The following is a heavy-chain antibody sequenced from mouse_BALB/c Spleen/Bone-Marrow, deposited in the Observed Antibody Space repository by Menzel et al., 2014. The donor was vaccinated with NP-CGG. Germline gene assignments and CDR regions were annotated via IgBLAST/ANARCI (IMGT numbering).Heavy chain of an antibody. J-gene: IGHJ1*01. Sequence: QVQLQQPGAELVKPGASVKLSCKASGYTFTSYWMHWVKQRPGQGLEWIGEIDPSDSYTNHNQKFKGKATLTVDKSSSTAYMQLSSLTSEDSAVYFCARGGNGYDGSWYFDVWGAGPTVTVSP. CDR2: IDPSDSYT. D-gene: IGHD2-2*01. CDR1: GYTFTSYW. CDR3: ARGGNGYDGSWYFDV. V-gene: IGHV1-69*02.